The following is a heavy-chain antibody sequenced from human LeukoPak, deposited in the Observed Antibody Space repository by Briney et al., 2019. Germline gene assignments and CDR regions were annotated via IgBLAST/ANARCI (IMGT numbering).Heavy chain of an antibody. D-gene: IGHD3-9*01. CDR1: GFTFSGYA. V-gene: IGHV3-23*01. Sequence: QAGGSLRLSCAASGFTFSGYAMNWVRQAPGKGLKWVSSISGSGGSTYYTDSVKGRFTISRDNSKNTLYLQMNSLRAEDTAVYYCARLTLHDAFDIWGQGTMVTVSS. J-gene: IGHJ3*02. CDR3: ARLTLHDAFDI. CDR2: ISGSGGST.